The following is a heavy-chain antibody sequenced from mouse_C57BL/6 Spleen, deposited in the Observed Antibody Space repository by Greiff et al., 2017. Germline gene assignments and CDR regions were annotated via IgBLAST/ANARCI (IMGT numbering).Heavy chain of an antibody. CDR2: IHPNSGST. Sequence: QVQLQQPGAELVMPGASVKLSCKASGYTFTSYWMHWVKQRPGQGLEWIGMIHPNSGSTNYNEKFKSKATLTVDKSSSTAYMQLSSLTSEDSAVYYCASGRGVYAMDYWGQGTSVTVSS. V-gene: IGHV1-64*01. D-gene: IGHD1-1*01. J-gene: IGHJ4*01. CDR3: ASGRGVYAMDY. CDR1: GYTFTSYW.